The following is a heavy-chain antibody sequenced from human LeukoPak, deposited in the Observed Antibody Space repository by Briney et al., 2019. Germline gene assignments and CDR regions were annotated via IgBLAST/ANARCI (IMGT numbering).Heavy chain of an antibody. CDR1: GGSFSGYY. V-gene: IGHV4-34*01. Sequence: SETLSLTCAVYGGSFSGYYWSWIRQPPGKGLEWIGEINHSGSTNYNPSLKSRVTISVVTSKTQFSLRLSSVTAADTAVYYCASTRFYYDILTGYNPFDYWGQGTLVTVSS. D-gene: IGHD3-9*01. CDR2: INHSGST. J-gene: IGHJ4*02. CDR3: ASTRFYYDILTGYNPFDY.